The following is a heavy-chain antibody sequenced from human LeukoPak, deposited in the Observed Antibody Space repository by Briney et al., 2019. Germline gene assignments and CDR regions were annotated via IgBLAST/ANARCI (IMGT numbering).Heavy chain of an antibody. CDR1: GFTFSSYW. CDR2: INSDGSST. CDR3: ARGRCGSSSCLSSIHGLDI. J-gene: IGHJ3*02. D-gene: IGHD2-2*01. V-gene: IGHV3-74*01. Sequence: GGSLRLSCAASGFTFSSYWMHWVRQAPGKGLVWVSRINSDGSSTSYADSVKGRFTISRDNAKNTLYLQMNSLRAGDTAVYYCARGRCGSSSCLSSIHGLDIWGQGTMVTVSS.